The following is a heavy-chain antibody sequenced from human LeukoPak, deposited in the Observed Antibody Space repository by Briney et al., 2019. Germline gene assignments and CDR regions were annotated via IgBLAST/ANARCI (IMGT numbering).Heavy chain of an antibody. V-gene: IGHV3-23*01. D-gene: IGHD3-10*01. CDR3: AYELWFGENWFDP. J-gene: IGHJ5*02. CDR1: GFTFSSYG. Sequence: GGSLRLSCAASGFTFSSYGMSWVRQAPGKGLEWVSAISGSGGSTYYADSVKGRFTISRDNSKNMLYQQMNSLRAEYTAVYYCAYELWFGENWFDPWGQGTLVTVSS. CDR2: ISGSGGST.